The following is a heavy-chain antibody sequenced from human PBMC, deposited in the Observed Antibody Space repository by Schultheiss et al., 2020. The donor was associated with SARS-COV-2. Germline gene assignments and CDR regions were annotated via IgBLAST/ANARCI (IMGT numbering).Heavy chain of an antibody. Sequence: SGPTLVKPTQTLTLTCTFSGLSLSTSGVGVGWIRQPPGKAPEWLAVIYWDDDKRYSPSLKSRLTITKDTSKNQVVLTMTNMDPVDTATYYCAHSARHYYYYGMDVWGQGTTVTVSS. CDR3: AHSARHYYYYGMDV. CDR2: IYWDDDK. CDR1: GLSLSTSGVG. D-gene: IGHD1-1*01. J-gene: IGHJ6*02. V-gene: IGHV2-5*02.